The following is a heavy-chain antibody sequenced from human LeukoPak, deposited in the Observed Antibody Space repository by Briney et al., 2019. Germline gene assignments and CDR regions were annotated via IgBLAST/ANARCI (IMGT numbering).Heavy chain of an antibody. Sequence: KTSETLSLTCAVYGGSFSGYYWSWIRQPPGKGLEWIGEINHSGSTNYNPSLKSRVTISVDTSKNQFSLKLSSVTAADTAVYYCAITTLYCSSTSCKNWFDPWGQGTLVTVSS. D-gene: IGHD2-2*01. CDR2: INHSGST. J-gene: IGHJ5*02. V-gene: IGHV4-34*01. CDR1: GGSFSGYY. CDR3: AITTLYCSSTSCKNWFDP.